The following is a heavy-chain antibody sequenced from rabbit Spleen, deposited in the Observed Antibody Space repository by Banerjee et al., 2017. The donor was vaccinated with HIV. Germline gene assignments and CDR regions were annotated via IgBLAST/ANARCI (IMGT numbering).Heavy chain of an antibody. Sequence: QEQVVESGGGLVQPEGSLTLSCTASGFSFSNKAVMCWVRQAPGKGLEWIACIEVGSSGFTYFATWAKGRFTISETSSTTVTLQVTSLTAADTATYFCARDAGTSFSTDGMDLWGPGTL. CDR2: IEVGSSGFT. D-gene: IGHD8-1*01. CDR3: ARDAGTSFSTDGMDL. V-gene: IGHV1S45*01. J-gene: IGHJ6*01. CDR1: GFSFSNKAV.